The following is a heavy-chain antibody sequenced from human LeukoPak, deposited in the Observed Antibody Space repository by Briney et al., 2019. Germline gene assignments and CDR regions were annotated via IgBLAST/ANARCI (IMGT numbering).Heavy chain of an antibody. V-gene: IGHV3-23*01. CDR1: GFTFSSYA. Sequence: PGGSLRLSCAASGFTFSSYAMSWVRQAPGKGLEGVSAISGSGGSTYYADSVKGRFTISRDNSKNALYLQMNSLRAEDTAVYYCAKTDVDTAMVWYYYYYYMDVWGKGTTVTVSS. J-gene: IGHJ6*03. D-gene: IGHD5-18*01. CDR2: ISGSGGST. CDR3: AKTDVDTAMVWYYYYYYMDV.